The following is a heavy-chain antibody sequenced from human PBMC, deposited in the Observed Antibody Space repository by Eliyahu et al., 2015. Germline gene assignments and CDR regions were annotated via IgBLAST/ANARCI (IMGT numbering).Heavy chain of an antibody. CDR3: ARGKRDHRYFYFGMNV. Sequence: QVQLQQWGAGLLKPAETLSLXCGXYGGSFXDYPCNWIRPTPGKGLEWIGAINHSGSATYNPSLKSRVTMSLDTAKNLFSLEMRSVTVADTAVYYCARGKRDHRYFYFGMNVWGQGTTVIVSS. CDR1: GGSFXDYP. J-gene: IGHJ6*02. D-gene: IGHD3-9*01. V-gene: IGHV4-34*02. CDR2: INHSGSA.